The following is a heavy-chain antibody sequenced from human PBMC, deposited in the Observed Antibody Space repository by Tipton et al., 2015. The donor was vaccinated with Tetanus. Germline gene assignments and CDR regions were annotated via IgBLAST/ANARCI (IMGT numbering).Heavy chain of an antibody. V-gene: IGHV4-34*01. CDR3: ARGWGSSWYYFDY. CDR1: GGSFTDFY. CDR2: INHSGTA. Sequence: GLVKPSETLSLTCAVSGGSFTDFYWSWTRQVPGQGLVWIGEINHSGTANKNPSLKSRVTMSVDTSKRQFSLKLNSVTAADTAVYYCARGWGSSWYYFDYWGQGILVTVSS. J-gene: IGHJ4*02. D-gene: IGHD6-13*01.